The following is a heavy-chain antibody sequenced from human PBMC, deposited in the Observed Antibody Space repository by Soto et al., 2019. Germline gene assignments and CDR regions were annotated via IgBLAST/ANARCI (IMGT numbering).Heavy chain of an antibody. D-gene: IGHD3-16*02. J-gene: IGHJ4*02. CDR1: GYTFTSYG. V-gene: IGHV1-18*01. CDR3: ARAMITFGGVIVAGFDY. Sequence: QVQLEQSGAEVKKPGASVKVSCKASGYTFTSYGISWVRQAPGQGLEWMGWISAYNGNTNYAQKLQGRVTMTTDTSTSTAYMELRSLRSDDTAVYYCARAMITFGGVIVAGFDYWGQGTLVTVSS. CDR2: ISAYNGNT.